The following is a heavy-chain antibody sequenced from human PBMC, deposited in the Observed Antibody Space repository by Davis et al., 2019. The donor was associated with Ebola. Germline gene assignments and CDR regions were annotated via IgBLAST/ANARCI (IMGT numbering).Heavy chain of an antibody. CDR3: ARRTRHAAAAQEY. CDR2: INHSGST. Sequence: MPSETLSLTCAVYGGSFSGYYWSWIRQPPGKGLEWIGEINHSGSTNYTPSLKSRVTISVDTSKNQFSLKLSSVTAADTAVYYCARRTRHAAAAQEYWGQGTLITVSS. J-gene: IGHJ4*02. CDR1: GGSFSGYY. D-gene: IGHD6-13*01. V-gene: IGHV4-34*01.